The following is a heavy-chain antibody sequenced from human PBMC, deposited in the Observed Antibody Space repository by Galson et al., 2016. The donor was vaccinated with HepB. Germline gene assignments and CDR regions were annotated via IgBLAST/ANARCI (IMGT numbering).Heavy chain of an antibody. V-gene: IGHV6-1*01. CDR3: ARHVGPDKMVRGVYYYMDV. J-gene: IGHJ6*03. CDR2: TYYRSKWFN. Sequence: CAISGDSVSSNSATWHWLRQSPSRGLEWLGRTYYRSKWFNDYAGSVKSRITINPDTSKNQFSLQLNSVTAADAAVYYCARHVGPDKMVRGVYYYMDVWGKGTTVTVSS. D-gene: IGHD3-10*01. CDR1: GDSVSSNSAT.